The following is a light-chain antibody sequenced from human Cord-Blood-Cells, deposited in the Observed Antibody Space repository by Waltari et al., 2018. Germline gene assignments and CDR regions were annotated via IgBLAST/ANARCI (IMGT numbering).Light chain of an antibody. CDR2: DVS. CDR1: SSDGGGYND. Sequence: QAALTPPASVSGSPGQTITLSCTGTSSDGGGYNDVSWYQQHPGKAPILMIYDVSNRPSGVSNRFSCSKSGNTASLTISGRQAEDEADYYCSSYTSSSTVFGGGTKLTVL. J-gene: IGLJ3*02. V-gene: IGLV2-14*01. CDR3: SSYTSSSTV.